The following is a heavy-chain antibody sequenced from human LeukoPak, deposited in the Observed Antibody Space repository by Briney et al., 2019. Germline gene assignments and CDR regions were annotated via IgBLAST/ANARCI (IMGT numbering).Heavy chain of an antibody. J-gene: IGHJ4*02. CDR3: AKDAQRGFDYSNSLDK. V-gene: IGHV3-33*06. D-gene: IGHD4-11*01. CDR2: IWSDGTNR. Sequence: PGGSLRLSCATSGFTFSHYGMHGVRQAPGKGLEWVAVIWSDGTNRYYGDPVKGRFTISRDNFQRTVYLQMNSLRAEDTAVYYCAKDAQRGFDYSNSLDKWGQGTLVTVSS. CDR1: GFTFSHYG.